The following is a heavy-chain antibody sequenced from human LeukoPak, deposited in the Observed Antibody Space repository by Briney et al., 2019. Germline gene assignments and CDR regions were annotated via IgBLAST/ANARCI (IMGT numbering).Heavy chain of an antibody. CDR2: ISSSSSTI. V-gene: IGHV3-48*04. CDR1: GFTFSSYS. Sequence: GGSLRLSCAASGFTFSSYSMNWVRQAPGKGLEWVSYISSSSSTIYYADSVKGRFTISRDNAKNSLYLQMNSLRAEDTAVYYCARDPATVTPPRWYFDYWGQGTLVTVSS. D-gene: IGHD4-17*01. J-gene: IGHJ4*02. CDR3: ARDPATVTPPRWYFDY.